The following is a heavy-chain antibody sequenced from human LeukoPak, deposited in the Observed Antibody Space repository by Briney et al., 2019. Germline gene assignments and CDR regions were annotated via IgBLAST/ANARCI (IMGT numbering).Heavy chain of an antibody. CDR3: ARDRDSSTWYSYFDY. J-gene: IGHJ4*02. V-gene: IGHV4-30-2*01. CDR2: IYHSGST. CDR1: GGSISSGGYY. Sequence: SQTLSLTCTVSGGSISSGGYYWSWIRQPPGKGLEWIGYIYHSGSTYYNTSLKSRVTISVDGSKNQFSLKLSSVTAADTAVYYCARDRDSSTWYSYFDYWGQGTLVTVSS. D-gene: IGHD6-13*01.